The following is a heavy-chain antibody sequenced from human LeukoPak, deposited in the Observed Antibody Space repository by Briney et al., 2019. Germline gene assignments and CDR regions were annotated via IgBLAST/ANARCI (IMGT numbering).Heavy chain of an antibody. D-gene: IGHD3-22*01. CDR2: MNPNSGNT. V-gene: IGHV1-8*01. J-gene: IGHJ5*02. CDR3: ARGDYDSSGYSNWFDP. CDR1: GYTFTSYD. Sequence: ASVKVSCKASGYTFTSYDINWVRQATGQGLEWMGWMNPNSGNTGYAQKFQGRVTMTRNTSISTAYMELSSLRSEDTAVYYRARGDYDSSGYSNWFDPWGQGTLVTVSS.